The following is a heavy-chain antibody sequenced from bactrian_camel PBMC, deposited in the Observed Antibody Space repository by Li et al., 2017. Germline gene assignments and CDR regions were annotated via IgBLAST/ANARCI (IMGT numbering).Heavy chain of an antibody. CDR2: IDNGVST. Sequence: QLVESGGGLVQPGGSLRLSCAASGFTFSTYVMSWVRQAPGKGLEWVSTIDNGVSTYADSVKGRYTISRDNAKNTVYLQMNSLKPEDTAIYYCAAKVWDHDGAYAVRSHYWGQGTQVTVS. CDR3: AAKVWDHDGAYAVRSHY. CDR1: GFTFSTYV. J-gene: IGHJ4*01. D-gene: IGHD1*01. V-gene: IGHV3S40*01.